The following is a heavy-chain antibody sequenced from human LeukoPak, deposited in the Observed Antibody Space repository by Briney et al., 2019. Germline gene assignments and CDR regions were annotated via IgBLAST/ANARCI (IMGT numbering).Heavy chain of an antibody. CDR2: INHSGST. V-gene: IGHV4-34*01. Sequence: PSETLSLTCAVYGGSFSSYYWSWIRQPPGKGLEWIGEINHSGSTNYNPSLKSRVTISVDTSKNQFSLKLSSVTAADTAVYYCARVSFGGSYCAADYWGQGTLVTVSS. J-gene: IGHJ4*02. D-gene: IGHD1-26*01. CDR3: ARVSFGGSYCAADY. CDR1: GGSFSSYY.